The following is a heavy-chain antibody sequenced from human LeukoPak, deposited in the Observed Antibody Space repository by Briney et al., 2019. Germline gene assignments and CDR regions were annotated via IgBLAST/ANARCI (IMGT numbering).Heavy chain of an antibody. CDR3: AKSGGYGLIDY. D-gene: IGHD1-26*01. CDR1: GGSISSSSYY. V-gene: IGHV4-39*01. CDR2: IYYSGST. J-gene: IGHJ4*02. Sequence: PSETLSLTCTASGGSISSSSYYWGWIRQPPGKGLEWIGNIYYSGSTYYNASLQSRVTISIDMSKNEFSLRLNSVTAADTAMYYCAKSGGYGLIDYWGQGTLVTVSS.